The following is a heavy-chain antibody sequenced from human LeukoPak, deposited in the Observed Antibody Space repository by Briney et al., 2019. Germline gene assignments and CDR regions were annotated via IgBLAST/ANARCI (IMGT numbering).Heavy chain of an antibody. CDR1: GYTSTGYY. J-gene: IGHJ5*02. V-gene: IGHV1-2*02. CDR2: INPNSGGT. Sequence: ASVKVSCKASGYTSTGYYMHWVRQAPGQGLEWMGWINPNSGGTNYAQKFQGRVTMTRDTSISTAYMELSRLRSDDTAVYYCAREQLYCSGGSCYSSWFDPWGQGTLVTVSS. D-gene: IGHD2-15*01. CDR3: AREQLYCSGGSCYSSWFDP.